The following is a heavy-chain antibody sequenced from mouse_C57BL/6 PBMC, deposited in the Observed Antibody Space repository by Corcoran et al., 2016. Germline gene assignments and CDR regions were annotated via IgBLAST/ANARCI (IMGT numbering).Heavy chain of an antibody. J-gene: IGHJ3*01. V-gene: IGHV1-26*01. Sequence: EVQLQQSGPELVKPGASVKISCKASGYTFTDYYMNWVKQSHGKSLEWIGDINPNNGGTSYNQKFKGKATLTVDKSSSTAYMELRSLTSEDSAVYYCASGIFYYYGSGAYWGQGTLVTVSA. CDR2: INPNNGGT. D-gene: IGHD1-1*01. CDR3: ASGIFYYYGSGAY. CDR1: GYTFTDYY.